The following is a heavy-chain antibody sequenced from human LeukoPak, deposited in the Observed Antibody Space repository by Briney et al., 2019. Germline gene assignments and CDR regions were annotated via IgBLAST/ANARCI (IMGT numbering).Heavy chain of an antibody. CDR3: ARGSYDFWSGYFGY. CDR1: GFTFSSYW. D-gene: IGHD3-3*01. CDR2: IKQDGSEK. Sequence: PGGSLRLSCAASGFTFSSYWMSWVRQAPGKGQELVANIKQDGSEKYYVDSVKGRFTTSTDNAKNSLYLQMNSLRAEDTAVYYCARGSYDFWSGYFGYWGQGTLVTVSS. V-gene: IGHV3-7*01. J-gene: IGHJ4*02.